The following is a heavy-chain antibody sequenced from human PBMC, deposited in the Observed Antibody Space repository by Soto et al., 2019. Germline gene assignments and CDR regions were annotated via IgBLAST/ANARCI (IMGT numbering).Heavy chain of an antibody. D-gene: IGHD6-25*01. CDR1: GFSFSSYA. Sequence: GGSLRLSCAASGFSFSSYAVSWVRQAPGKGLEWVSVFDGSVGHTYYTNSVKGRFTISNDNPKNTLFLQMNSLKAEDTAVYFCAKHIQYDSGWTLHYWGQGTLVTV. V-gene: IGHV3-23*01. CDR3: AKHIQYDSGWTLHY. CDR2: FDGSVGHT. J-gene: IGHJ4*02.